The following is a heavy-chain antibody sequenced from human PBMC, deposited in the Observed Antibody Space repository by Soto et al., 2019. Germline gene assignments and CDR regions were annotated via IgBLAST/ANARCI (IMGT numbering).Heavy chain of an antibody. J-gene: IGHJ5*02. CDR3: ARRSVMPLWFDP. CDR1: GGSFSGYY. V-gene: IGHV4-34*01. Sequence: SETLSLTCAVYGGSFSGYYWSWIRQPPGKGLEWIGEINHSGSTNYNPSLKSRVTISVDTSKNQFSLKVSSVTAADTAVYYCARRSVMPLWFDPCGQGTLVTVSS. D-gene: IGHD1-26*01. CDR2: INHSGST.